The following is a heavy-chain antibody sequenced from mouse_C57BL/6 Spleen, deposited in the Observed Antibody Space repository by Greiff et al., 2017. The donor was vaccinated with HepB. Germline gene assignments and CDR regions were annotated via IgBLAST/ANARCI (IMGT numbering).Heavy chain of an antibody. CDR1: GFTFSNYW. V-gene: IGHV6-3*01. CDR3: TAIYYGNFNWYFDV. J-gene: IGHJ1*03. D-gene: IGHD2-1*01. Sequence: EVKVEESGGGLVQPGGSMKLSCVASGFTFSNYWMNWVRQSPEKGLEWVAQIRLKSDNYATHYAESVKGRFTISRDDSKSSVYLQMNNLRAEDTGIYYCTAIYYGNFNWYFDVWGTGTTVTVSS. CDR2: IRLKSDNYAT.